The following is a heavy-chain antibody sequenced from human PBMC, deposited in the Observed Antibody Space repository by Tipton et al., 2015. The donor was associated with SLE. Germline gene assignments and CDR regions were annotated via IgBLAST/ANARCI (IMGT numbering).Heavy chain of an antibody. Sequence: QLVQSGAEVKRPGASVKLSCMASGYTFTSHFIHWVRQAPAQGLEWMGVINPNSGSTSYTQKFQGRITMTRDTSTSTVYMQLSSLRSEDTAVYYCARDPSSWTYWGQGTLVTVSS. CDR2: INPNSGST. V-gene: IGHV1-46*01. CDR1: GYTFTSHF. D-gene: IGHD6-13*01. CDR3: ARDPSSWTY. J-gene: IGHJ4*02.